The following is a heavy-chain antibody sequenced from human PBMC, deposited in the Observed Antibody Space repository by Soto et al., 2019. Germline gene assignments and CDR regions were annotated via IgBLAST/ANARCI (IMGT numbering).Heavy chain of an antibody. CDR2: INPNSGGT. Sequence: ASVKVSCKASGYTFTGYYMHWVRQAPGQGLEWMGWINPNSGGTNYAQKFQGRVTMTRDTSISTAYMELSRLRSDDTAVYYCARDRELLWFGELSSVYYYGMDVWGQGTTVTVSS. CDR1: GYTFTGYY. CDR3: ARDRELLWFGELSSVYYYGMDV. D-gene: IGHD3-10*01. J-gene: IGHJ6*02. V-gene: IGHV1-2*02.